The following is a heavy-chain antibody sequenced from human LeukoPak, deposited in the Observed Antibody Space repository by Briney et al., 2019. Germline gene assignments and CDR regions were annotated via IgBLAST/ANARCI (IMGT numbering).Heavy chain of an antibody. CDR1: GFTFSEYY. J-gene: IGHJ6*02. V-gene: IGHV3-11*01. D-gene: IGHD1-26*01. CDR2: ISRSGSTM. CDR3: ARRDGSSYYGMDV. Sequence: PGGSLRLSCAASGFTFSEYYMSWVRQAPGRGLEWVSYISRSGSTMYYAESVKGRFTISRDNAKNSFYLQMNSLRADDTAVYHCARRDGSSYYGMDVWGQGTTVTVSS.